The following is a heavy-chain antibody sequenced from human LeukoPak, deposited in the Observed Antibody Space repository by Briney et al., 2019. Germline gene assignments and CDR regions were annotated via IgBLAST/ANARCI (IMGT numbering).Heavy chain of an antibody. D-gene: IGHD3-10*01. CDR1: GFTFSSYW. CDR3: AKDTLPNYYGSGSYRYFDY. CDR2: ISSSGSTI. J-gene: IGHJ4*02. V-gene: IGHV3-48*04. Sequence: GGSLRLSCAASGFTFSSYWMSWVRQAPGKGLEWVSYISSSGSTIYYADSVKGRFTISRDNAKNSLYLQMNSLRAEDTALYYCAKDTLPNYYGSGSYRYFDYWGQGTLVTVSS.